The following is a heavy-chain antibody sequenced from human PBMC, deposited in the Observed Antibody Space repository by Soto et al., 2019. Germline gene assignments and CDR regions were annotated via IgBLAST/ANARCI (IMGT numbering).Heavy chain of an antibody. CDR2: ISGSGGST. CDR1: GFTFSSYA. J-gene: IGHJ4*02. Sequence: GGSLRLSCAASGFTFSSYAMSWVRQAPGKGLEWVSAISGSGGSTYYADSVKGRFTISRDNSKNTLYLQMNSLRAEDTAVYYCAKDSIFGVVILPTLHDYWGQGTLVTVSS. CDR3: AKDSIFGVVILPTLHDY. D-gene: IGHD3-3*01. V-gene: IGHV3-23*01.